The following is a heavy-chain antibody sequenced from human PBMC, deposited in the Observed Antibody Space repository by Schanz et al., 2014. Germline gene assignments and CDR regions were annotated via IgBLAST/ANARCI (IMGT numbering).Heavy chain of an antibody. CDR1: GLTFSDYY. CDR2: MSDSGDST. V-gene: IGHV3-11*06. Sequence: QVQLVDSGGGLVKPGGSLRLSCAASGLTFSDYYMTWIRQAPGKGLEWVSDMSDSGDSTHYADSVKGRFTISRDNAKNSLYLQMSSLRAEDTAVYYCARDGDFDYWGQGTLVTGSS. CDR3: ARDGDFDY. J-gene: IGHJ4*02.